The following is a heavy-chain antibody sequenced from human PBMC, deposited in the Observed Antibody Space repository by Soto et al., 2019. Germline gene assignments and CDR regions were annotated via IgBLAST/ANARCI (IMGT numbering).Heavy chain of an antibody. CDR3: ARKHGYSPDYYYMDV. J-gene: IGHJ6*03. V-gene: IGHV3-21*04. CDR2: ISSSSSYI. Sequence: GGSLRLSCAASGFTFSSYSMNWVRQAPGKGLEWVSSISSSSSYIYYADSVKGRFTISRDNAKNSLYLQMNSLRAEDTAVYYCARKHGYSPDYYYMDVWGKGTTVTVSS. D-gene: IGHD6-13*01. CDR1: GFTFSSYS.